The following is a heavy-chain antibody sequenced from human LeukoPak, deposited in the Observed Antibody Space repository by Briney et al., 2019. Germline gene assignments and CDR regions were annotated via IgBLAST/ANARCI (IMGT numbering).Heavy chain of an antibody. CDR2: ISAYNGNT. CDR3: ARGKERFLEWSTPGYYYYMDV. V-gene: IGHV1-18*01. Sequence: ASVKVSCEASGYTFTSYGISWVRQAPGQGLEWMGWISAYNGNTNYAQKLQGRVTMTTDISTSTAYMELRSLRSDDTAVYYCARGKERFLEWSTPGYYYYMDVWGKGTTVTVSS. J-gene: IGHJ6*03. CDR1: GYTFTSYG. D-gene: IGHD3-3*01.